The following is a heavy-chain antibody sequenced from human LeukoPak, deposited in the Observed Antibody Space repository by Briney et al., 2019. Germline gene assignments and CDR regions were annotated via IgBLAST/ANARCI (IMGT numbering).Heavy chain of an antibody. J-gene: IGHJ3*02. D-gene: IGHD3-9*01. V-gene: IGHV3-48*04. CDR3: ARVPRGSYFDFDAFDI. CDR2: ITSSSSTI. Sequence: GGSLRLSCAASGFTFSDYSMNWVRQAPGKGLEWLSYITSSSSTIYYADSVKGRFTISRDNAKNSLYLQMNSLRAEDTAVYYCARVPRGSYFDFDAFDIWGQGTMVTVSS. CDR1: GFTFSDYS.